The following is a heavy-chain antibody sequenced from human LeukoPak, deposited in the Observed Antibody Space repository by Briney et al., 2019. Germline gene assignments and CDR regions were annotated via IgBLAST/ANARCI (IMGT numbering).Heavy chain of an antibody. J-gene: IGHJ4*02. D-gene: IGHD5-12*01. CDR2: INPNSGGT. Sequence: ASVKVSCKASGYSFTDYYMHWVRQAPGQGLEWMGWINPNSGGTNYAQDFQGRVTMTRDTSISTAYMELSRLRSDDTAVYYCARPLRGYSDYDPYFDYWGQGTLVTVSS. CDR3: ARPLRGYSDYDPYFDY. V-gene: IGHV1-2*02. CDR1: GYSFTDYY.